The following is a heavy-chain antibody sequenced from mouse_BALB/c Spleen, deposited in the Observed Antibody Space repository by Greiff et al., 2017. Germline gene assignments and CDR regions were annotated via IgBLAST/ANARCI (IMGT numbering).Heavy chain of an antibody. CDR1: GFAFSSYD. V-gene: IGHV5-12-1*01. CDR3: ARQGDYGNYWYFDV. J-gene: IGHJ1*01. CDR2: ISSGGGST. Sequence: EVKLMESGGGLVKPGGSLKLSCAASGFAFSSYDMSWVRQTPEKRLEWVAYISSGGGSTYYPDTVKGRFTISRDNAKNTLYLQMSSLKSEDTAMYYCARQGDYGNYWYFDVWGAGTTVTVSS. D-gene: IGHD2-1*01.